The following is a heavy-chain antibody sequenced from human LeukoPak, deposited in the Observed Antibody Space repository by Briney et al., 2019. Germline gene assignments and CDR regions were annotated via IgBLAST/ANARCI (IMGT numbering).Heavy chain of an antibody. CDR1: GYTFTSYY. CDR2: INPSGGST. V-gene: IGHV1-46*01. D-gene: IGHD6-13*01. CDR3: ATHSIAAVGFGY. Sequence: ASVKVSCKASGYTFTSYYMHWVRQAPGQGLEWMGMINPSGGSTSYAQKFQGRVTMTRDTSISTAYMELSRLTSDDTAVYYCATHSIAAVGFGYWGQGTLVTVSS. J-gene: IGHJ4*02.